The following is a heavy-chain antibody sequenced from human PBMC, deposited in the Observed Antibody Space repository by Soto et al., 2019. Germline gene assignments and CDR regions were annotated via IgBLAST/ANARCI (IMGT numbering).Heavy chain of an antibody. J-gene: IGHJ4*02. Sequence: QVQLVESGGGVVQPGRSLRLSCAASGFTFSSYGMHWVRQAPGKGLEWVAVIWYDGSNKYYADSVKGRFTISRDNSENTVYLQMNSLRAEDTAVFYCAREYSGLNGGIDYWGQGTLVTVSS. D-gene: IGHD5-12*01. V-gene: IGHV3-33*01. CDR1: GFTFSSYG. CDR3: AREYSGLNGGIDY. CDR2: IWYDGSNK.